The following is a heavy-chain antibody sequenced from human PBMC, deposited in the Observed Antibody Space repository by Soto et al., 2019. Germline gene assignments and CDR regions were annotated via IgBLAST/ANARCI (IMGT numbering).Heavy chain of an antibody. CDR1: GGSISSGGYS. J-gene: IGHJ4*02. CDR2: IYHSGST. V-gene: IGHV4-30-2*01. Sequence: TSETLSLTCAVSGGSISSGGYSWSWIRQPPGKGLEWIGYIYHSGSTYYNPSLKSRVTISVDRSKNQFSLKLSSVTAADTAVYSCARVPDYWGQGTLVTVS. CDR3: ARVPDY.